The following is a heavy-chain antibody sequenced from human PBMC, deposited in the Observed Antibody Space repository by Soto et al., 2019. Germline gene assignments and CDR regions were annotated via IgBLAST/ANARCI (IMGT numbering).Heavy chain of an antibody. J-gene: IGHJ1*01. CDR3: GKSSEHSQH. Sequence: SETLSLTCAFYGGSFSGYYWIWIRQPPGKGLEWIGEIIDSGSTNYNPSLKSRVTISVDTPKNQFSLKLNSVTAADTAVYFCGKSSEHSQHWGQGTLVTVSS. D-gene: IGHD6-6*01. CDR2: IIDSGST. CDR1: GGSFSGYY. V-gene: IGHV4-34*12.